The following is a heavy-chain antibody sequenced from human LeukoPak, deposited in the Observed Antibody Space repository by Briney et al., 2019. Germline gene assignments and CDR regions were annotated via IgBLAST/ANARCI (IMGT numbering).Heavy chain of an antibody. CDR1: GFTFSRYS. CDR3: ARNPEYFDSSGRPYSFDY. D-gene: IGHD3-22*01. V-gene: IGHV3-21*01. J-gene: IGHJ4*02. Sequence: GGSLRLSCAASGFTFSRYSMNWVRQAPGKGLEGVSSISSSSSYIYYADSVKGRFAISRDNAENSLYLQMNSLRAEDTAVYYCARNPEYFDSSGRPYSFDYWGQGTLVTVSS. CDR2: ISSSSSYI.